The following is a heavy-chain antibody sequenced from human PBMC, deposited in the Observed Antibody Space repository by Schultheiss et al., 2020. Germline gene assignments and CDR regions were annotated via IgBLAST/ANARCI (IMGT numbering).Heavy chain of an antibody. V-gene: IGHV3-33*01. D-gene: IGHD4-11*01. J-gene: IGHJ5*02. Sequence: GGSLRLSCAASGFTFSSYGMHWVRQAPGKGLEWVAVIWYDVSNKYYADSVKGRFTISRDNSKNTLYLQMNSLRAEDTAVYYCARESHYSNINWFDPWGHGTLVTVS. CDR1: GFTFSSYG. CDR2: IWYDVSNK. CDR3: ARESHYSNINWFDP.